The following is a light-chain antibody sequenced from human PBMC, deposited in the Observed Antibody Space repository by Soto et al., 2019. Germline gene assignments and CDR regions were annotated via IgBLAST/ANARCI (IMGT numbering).Light chain of an antibody. Sequence: DIQMTQSPSTLSASVGDRVTITCRASQSISRWLAWYPQKPGKAPNLLIYDASSLESGVPSRFSGSGSGTEFTLTISSLQPDDFASYYCQQYNSFSPLTFGGGTKVEIK. V-gene: IGKV1-5*01. J-gene: IGKJ4*01. CDR3: QQYNSFSPLT. CDR1: QSISRW. CDR2: DAS.